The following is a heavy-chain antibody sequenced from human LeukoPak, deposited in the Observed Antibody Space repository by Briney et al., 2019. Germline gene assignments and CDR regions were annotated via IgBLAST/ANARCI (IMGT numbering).Heavy chain of an antibody. Sequence: PGGSLRLSCAASGFSFSSYWMHWVRQAPGKGLVWVSGINIHGTGTIYADSVKGRFTISRDNAKNTLYLQMNSLRDEDTAVYYCARDWRHHVDYWGQGILVTVSS. D-gene: IGHD1-14*01. J-gene: IGHJ4*02. V-gene: IGHV3-74*01. CDR1: GFSFSSYW. CDR2: INIHGTGT. CDR3: ARDWRHHVDY.